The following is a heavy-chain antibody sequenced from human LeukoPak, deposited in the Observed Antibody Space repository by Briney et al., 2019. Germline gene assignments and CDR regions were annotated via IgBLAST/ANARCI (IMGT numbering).Heavy chain of an antibody. Sequence: GGSLRLSCAASXFXXSTYSXNXVXXAXXKXXEWVSYISSSSSXIYSADSVKGRFTISRDNAKNSLFLQMNSLRDEDTAXYYXARDSSSWKYWGQGTLVTVSS. CDR2: ISSSSSXI. J-gene: IGHJ4*02. V-gene: IGHV3-48*02. CDR3: ARDSSSWKY. CDR1: XFXXSTYS. D-gene: IGHD6-13*01.